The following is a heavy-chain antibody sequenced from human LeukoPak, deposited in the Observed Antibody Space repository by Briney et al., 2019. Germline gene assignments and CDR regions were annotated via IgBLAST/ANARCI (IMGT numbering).Heavy chain of an antibody. D-gene: IGHD2-2*01. CDR3: ARVRKYCSSTSCYFYIYYMDV. V-gene: IGHV4-34*01. J-gene: IGHJ6*03. CDR2: INHSGST. CDR1: GGSFSGYY. Sequence: SETLSLTCAVYGGSFSGYYWSWIRQPPGKGLEWIGEINHSGSTNYNPSLKSRVTISVDTSKNQFSLKLSSVTAADTAVYYCARVRKYCSSTSCYFYIYYMDVWGKGTTVTVSS.